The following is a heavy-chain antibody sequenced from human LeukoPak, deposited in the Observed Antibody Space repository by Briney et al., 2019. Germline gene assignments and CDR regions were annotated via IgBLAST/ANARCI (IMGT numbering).Heavy chain of an antibody. CDR2: INPSGGST. Sequence: GASVKVSCKASGYTFTSYYMHWVRQAPGQGLEWMGIINPSGGSTSYAQKFQGRVTITTDESTSTAYMELTSLRSENTAVYFCVAGGAKWELLDGNAFDIWGQGTMVTVSS. J-gene: IGHJ3*02. D-gene: IGHD1-26*01. V-gene: IGHV1-46*01. CDR3: VAGGAKWELLDGNAFDI. CDR1: GYTFTSYY.